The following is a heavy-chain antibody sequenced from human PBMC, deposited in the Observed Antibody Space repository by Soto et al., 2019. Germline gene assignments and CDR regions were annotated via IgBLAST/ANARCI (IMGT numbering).Heavy chain of an antibody. Sequence: SETLSLTCTVSGGSINTFYWSWVRQPAGKGLEWIGRIFSSGSTSFNPSLESRVAMSVDTSKNHFSLNLSSVTAADMAVYYCARGGSYSAYNFAHGIQLWSFDFWGQGALFT. D-gene: IGHD5-12*01. CDR1: GGSINTFY. CDR2: IFSSGST. V-gene: IGHV4-4*07. J-gene: IGHJ4*02. CDR3: ARGGSYSAYNFAHGIQLWSFDF.